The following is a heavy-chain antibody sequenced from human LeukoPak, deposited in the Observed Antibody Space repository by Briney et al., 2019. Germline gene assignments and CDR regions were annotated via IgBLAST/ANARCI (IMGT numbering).Heavy chain of an antibody. J-gene: IGHJ4*02. V-gene: IGHV1-69*05. CDR1: VGTFSSYA. Sequence: SVKVSCKPSVGTFSSYAISWVLPAPRQGGKWMGGIIPIFGTANYAQKFQGRVTSTTDESTSTAYMELSSLRSEDTAVYYCARTKNYYDSSGYYYGGFDYWGQGTLVTVSS. CDR3: ARTKNYYDSSGYYYGGFDY. CDR2: IIPIFGTA. D-gene: IGHD3-22*01.